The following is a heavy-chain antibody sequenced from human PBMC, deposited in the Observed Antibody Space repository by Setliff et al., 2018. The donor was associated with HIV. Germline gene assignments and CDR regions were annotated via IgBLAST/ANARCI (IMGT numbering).Heavy chain of an antibody. CDR1: GGSISSSSYY. V-gene: IGHV4-39*01. D-gene: IGHD6-13*01. J-gene: IGHJ4*02. Sequence: LPETLSLTCSVSGGSISSSSYYGGWIRQPPGKGLEWIGGIYYSGSTYYNPSLKSRVTISVDTSKKQFSLKLTSVTAADQAVYYCARRGIAAAGSDSWGQGTLVTVSS. CDR3: ARRGIAAAGSDS. CDR2: IYYSGST.